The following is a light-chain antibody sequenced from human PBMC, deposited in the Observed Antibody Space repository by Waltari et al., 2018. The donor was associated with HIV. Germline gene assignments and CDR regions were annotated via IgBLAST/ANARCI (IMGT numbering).Light chain of an antibody. V-gene: IGLV2-11*01. CDR3: CAYAAGHVSYV. CDR1: TSDVGFYDY. J-gene: IGLJ1*01. CDR2: DVN. Sequence: QSALTQPPSVSGSPGQSVSISCSGTTSDVGFYDYVSWYQQYPGKAPKLIIFDVNQRPAGVPERFSGSKSGHTASLTISGLQTEDDADYFCCAYAAGHVSYVFGNGTAVAVL.